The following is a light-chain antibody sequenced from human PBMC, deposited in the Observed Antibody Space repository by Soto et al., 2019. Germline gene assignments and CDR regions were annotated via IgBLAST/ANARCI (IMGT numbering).Light chain of an antibody. J-gene: IGKJ2*01. CDR2: GAS. CDR1: QRISTN. Sequence: DILITQSTATLCLSPQQRATLSCRQLQRISTNLAWYQQKPGQAPRLRIYGASTRATGIPERFSGSGSGTEFTLTISSLQSEDFAVYYCQQYNNWRPAYTFGQGTKVDIK. CDR3: QQYNNWRPAYT. V-gene: IGKV3-15*01.